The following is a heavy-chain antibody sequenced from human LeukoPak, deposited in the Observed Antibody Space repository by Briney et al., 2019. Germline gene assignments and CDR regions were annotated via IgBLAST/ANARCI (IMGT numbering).Heavy chain of an antibody. D-gene: IGHD5-12*01. V-gene: IGHV6-1*01. CDR2: TYYRSKWYN. Sequence: SQTLSLTCAISGDSVSSNSAAWNWIGQSPSRGLEWLGRTYYRSKWYNDYAVPVKSRITINPDTSKNQFSLQLNSVTPEDTAVYYCARMIRGYSGYDSRLPQDGPHYYYYGMDVWGQGTTVTVSS. CDR1: GDSVSSNSAA. CDR3: ARMIRGYSGYDSRLPQDGPHYYYYGMDV. J-gene: IGHJ6*02.